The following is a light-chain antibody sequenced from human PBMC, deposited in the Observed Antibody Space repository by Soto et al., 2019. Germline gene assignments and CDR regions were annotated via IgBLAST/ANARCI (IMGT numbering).Light chain of an antibody. CDR2: GAS. V-gene: IGKV3-20*01. CDR1: QSVAGSY. CDR3: QQYGTSHWT. Sequence: EIVLTQSPGTLSLSPGERATLSCRASQSVAGSYLAWYQQKPGQAPRLLIFGASSRATGIPGRFSGSGSGTDFTLTISSLEPDDFAVYYCQQYGTSHWTFGQGTKVEIK. J-gene: IGKJ1*01.